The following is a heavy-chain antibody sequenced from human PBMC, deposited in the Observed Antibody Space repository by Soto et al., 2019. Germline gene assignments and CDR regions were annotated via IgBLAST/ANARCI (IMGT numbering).Heavy chain of an antibody. J-gene: IGHJ4*02. CDR2: ISAYNGNT. CDR1: GYTFTSYG. V-gene: IGHV1-18*01. CDR3: ASSLLVGYGLEGESD. Sequence: QVQLVPSGAEVKKPGASVKVSCKASGYTFTSYGISWVRPAPGQGLEWMGWISAYNGNTNYAQKLQGRVTMTTDTSTSTAYMELRSLRSDDTAVYYCASSLLVGYGLEGESDWGQGTLVTVSS. D-gene: IGHD5-18*01.